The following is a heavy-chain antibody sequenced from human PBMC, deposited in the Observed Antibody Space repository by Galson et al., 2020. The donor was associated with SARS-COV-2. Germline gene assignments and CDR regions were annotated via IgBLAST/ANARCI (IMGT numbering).Heavy chain of an antibody. Sequence: GESLKISCAASGFSINTYWMHWVRQAPGKGLVWVSRINGDSSITSYADSVKDRFTISRDNAKKTVYLEMTSLRVEDTAVYYCARDPLWGQGTMVTVSS. CDR3: ARDPL. V-gene: IGHV3-74*01. CDR2: INGDSSIT. CDR1: GFSINTYW. J-gene: IGHJ3*01.